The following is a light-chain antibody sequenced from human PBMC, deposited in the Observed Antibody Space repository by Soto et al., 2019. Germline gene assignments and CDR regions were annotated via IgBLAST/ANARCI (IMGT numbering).Light chain of an antibody. V-gene: IGLV2-14*01. CDR2: DVS. J-gene: IGLJ1*01. CDR1: SRDVGGYNY. Sequence: QAVVASPGSRSGAPWQAGTLSCPGNSRDVGGYNYVSWYQQHPGKAPKLMIYDVSNRPSGLSNRFSGSKSGNTASLTISGLQAEDEADYYCSSYTSSSTQVFGTGTKVTVL. CDR3: SSYTSSSTQV.